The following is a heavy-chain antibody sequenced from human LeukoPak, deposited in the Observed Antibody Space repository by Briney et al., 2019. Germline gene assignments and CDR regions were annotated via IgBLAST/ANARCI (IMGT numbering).Heavy chain of an antibody. CDR3: ATIAHIVGATPFDY. CDR2: FDPEDGET. CDR1: GYTLTELS. V-gene: IGHV1-24*01. D-gene: IGHD1-26*01. J-gene: IGHJ4*02. Sequence: ASVKVSCKVSGYTLTELSMHWVRQAPGKRLEWMGGFDPEDGETIYAQKFQGRVTMTEDTSTDTAYMELSSLRSEDTAVYYCATIAHIVGATPFDYWGQGTLVTVSS.